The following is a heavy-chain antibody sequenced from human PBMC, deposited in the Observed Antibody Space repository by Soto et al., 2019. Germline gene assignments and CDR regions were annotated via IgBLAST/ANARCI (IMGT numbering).Heavy chain of an antibody. J-gene: IGHJ4*02. CDR2: IIPILGIA. D-gene: IGHD3-22*01. Sequence: QVQLVQSGAEVKKPGSSVKVSCKASGGTFSSYTISWVRQAPGQGLEWMGRIIPILGIANYAQKFQGRVTTTADKSTSTAYIELSSLRSEDTAVYYCASNDYYDSSGSPDYWGQGTLVTVSS. CDR1: GGTFSSYT. V-gene: IGHV1-69*02. CDR3: ASNDYYDSSGSPDY.